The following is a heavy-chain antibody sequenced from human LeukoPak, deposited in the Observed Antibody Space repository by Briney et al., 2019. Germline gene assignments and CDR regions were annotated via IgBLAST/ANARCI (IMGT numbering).Heavy chain of an antibody. CDR3: ARVKETPTTFHYFDYYMDV. J-gene: IGHJ6*03. CDR1: GYTFTSYG. Sequence: ASVKVSCKASGYTFTSYGISWVRQAPGQGLEWMGWISAYNGNTNYAQKLQGRVTMTTDTSTSTAYMELRSLRSDDTAVYYCARVKETPTTFHYFDYYMDVWDKGTTVTVSS. V-gene: IGHV1-18*01. CDR2: ISAYNGNT. D-gene: IGHD5-24*01.